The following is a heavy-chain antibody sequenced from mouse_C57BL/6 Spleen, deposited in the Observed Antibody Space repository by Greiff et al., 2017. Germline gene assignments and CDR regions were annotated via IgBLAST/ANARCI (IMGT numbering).Heavy chain of an antibody. CDR1: GYTFTSYW. CDR2: INPSNGGT. V-gene: IGHV1-53*01. Sequence: QVQLQQPGTELVKPGASVKLSCKASGYTFTSYWLHWVKQRPGQGLEWIGNINPSNGGTNYNEKFKSKATLTVDKSSSTAYMQLSSLTSEDSAVYYCARMIYYGSSYVWFAYWGQGTLVTVSA. CDR3: ARMIYYGSSYVWFAY. D-gene: IGHD1-1*01. J-gene: IGHJ3*01.